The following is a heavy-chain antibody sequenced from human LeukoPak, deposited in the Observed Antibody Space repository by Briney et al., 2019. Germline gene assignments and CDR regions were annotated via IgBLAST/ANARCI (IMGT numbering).Heavy chain of an antibody. CDR3: VRALGSSSADY. CDR1: GFTFSSYA. CDR2: IKQDGSEK. J-gene: IGHJ4*02. Sequence: GGSLRLSCAASGFTFSSYAMSWVRQAPGKGLEWVANIKQDGSEKYYVDSVEGRFTISRDNAKNSVSLQMNSLRGEDTAVYYCVRALGSSSADYWGQGTLVTVSS. D-gene: IGHD6-6*01. V-gene: IGHV3-7*01.